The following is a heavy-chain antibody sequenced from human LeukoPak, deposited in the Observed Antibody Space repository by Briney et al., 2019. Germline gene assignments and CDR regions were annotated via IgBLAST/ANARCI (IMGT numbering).Heavy chain of an antibody. V-gene: IGHV1-18*01. J-gene: IGHJ4*02. CDR1: GYTFTTYG. CDR2: ISTYKGDT. Sequence: ASVRVSCKASGYTFTTYGISWVRQAPGQGLDWVGRISTYKGDTDFAQNLQGRVTMTTDTSTSTAYMGLRSLTSDDTAVYYCARGETGDYWGQGTLVTVSS. CDR3: ARGETGDY.